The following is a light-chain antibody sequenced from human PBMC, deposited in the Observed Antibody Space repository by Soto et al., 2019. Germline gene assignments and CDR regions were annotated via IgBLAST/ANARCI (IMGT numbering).Light chain of an antibody. J-gene: IGKJ1*01. CDR2: GAS. CDR1: QTVSNSY. Sequence: EIVLTQSPGTLALSPGERATLSCWASQTVSNSYLAWYQQKPGQAPRLLIYGASSRATGIPDRFSGSGSGTDFTLTISTLEHEAFAVYLFQQYASSWTFGQGTKVEIK. V-gene: IGKV3-20*01. CDR3: QQYASSWT.